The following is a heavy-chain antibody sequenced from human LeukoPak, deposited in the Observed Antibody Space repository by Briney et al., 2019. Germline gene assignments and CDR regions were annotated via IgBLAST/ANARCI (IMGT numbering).Heavy chain of an antibody. CDR3: ARDDPYYGSSGYFDY. V-gene: IGHV1-18*01. Sequence: ASVKVSCKASGYTFTSYGISWVRQAPGQGLEWMGWISAYNGNTNYAQKLQGRVTMTTDTSTSTAYMELRGLRSDDTAVYYCARDDPYYGSSGYFDYWGQGTLVTVSS. CDR2: ISAYNGNT. J-gene: IGHJ4*02. D-gene: IGHD6-19*01. CDR1: GYTFTSYG.